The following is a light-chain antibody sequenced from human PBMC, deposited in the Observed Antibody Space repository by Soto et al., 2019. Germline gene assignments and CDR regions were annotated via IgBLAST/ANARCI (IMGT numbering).Light chain of an antibody. CDR2: DVS. Sequence: QPASVSGSPGQSITISCTGTSSDVGGYNYVSWYQQHPGKAPKLMIYDVSNRPSGVSNRFSGSKSGNTASLTISGLQAEDEADYYCSSYTSSSTLLYVFGTGTKVTVL. CDR3: SSYTSSSTLLYV. V-gene: IGLV2-14*01. CDR1: SSDVGGYNY. J-gene: IGLJ1*01.